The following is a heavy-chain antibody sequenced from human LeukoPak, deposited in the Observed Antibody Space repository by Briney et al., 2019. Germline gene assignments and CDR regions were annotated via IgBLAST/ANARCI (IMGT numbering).Heavy chain of an antibody. J-gene: IGHJ3*02. CDR3: ARDPGYRGFSGAFDI. V-gene: IGHV3-48*03. CDR2: ISNRGSTI. D-gene: IGHD6-13*01. Sequence: GGSLRLSCAASGFTFSDYEMDWVRQAPGKGLEWLSYISNRGSTIYYADSVKGRFTISRDNAKNSLYLQMNSLRAQDTAVYYCARDPGYRGFSGAFDIWGQGTMVTVSS. CDR1: GFTFSDYE.